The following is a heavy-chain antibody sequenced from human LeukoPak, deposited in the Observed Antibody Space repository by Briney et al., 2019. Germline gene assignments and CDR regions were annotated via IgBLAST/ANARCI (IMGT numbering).Heavy chain of an antibody. D-gene: IGHD5-24*01. CDR1: GGSISSSSYY. CDR2: IKQDGSEK. V-gene: IGHV3-7*01. Sequence: ETLSLTCTVSGGSISSSSYYWGWIRQPPGKGLEWVANIKQDGSEKYYVDSVKGRFTISRDNAKNSLYLQMNSLRAEDAAVYYCARDQRVRDGYNSGDRFDYWGQGTLVTVSS. CDR3: ARDQRVRDGYNSGDRFDY. J-gene: IGHJ4*02.